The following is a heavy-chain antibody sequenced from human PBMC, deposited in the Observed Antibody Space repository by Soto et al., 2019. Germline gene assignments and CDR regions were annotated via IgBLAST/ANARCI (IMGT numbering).Heavy chain of an antibody. V-gene: IGHV1-2*02. D-gene: IGHD3-10*01. Sequence: QGLEWMGWINNDSGGTKYAQKFDGRVTMIRDTSINTAYMELNNLISDDTAVYYCAREIRRGDYKYWYLDLWGRGTLVTVSS. CDR2: INNDSGGT. CDR3: AREIRRGDYKYWYLDL. J-gene: IGHJ2*01.